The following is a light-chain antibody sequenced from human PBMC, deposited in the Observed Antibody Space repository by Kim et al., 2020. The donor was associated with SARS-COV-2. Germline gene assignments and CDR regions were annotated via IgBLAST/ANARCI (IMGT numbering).Light chain of an antibody. CDR1: QSIRSN. CDR3: QQSHTTPLLT. J-gene: IGKJ4*01. V-gene: IGKV1-39*01. CDR2: AAS. Sequence: SVGDRVTIDCRASQSIRSNLNWYQQKPGKAPKLLVFAASTLQSGVPSRFSGAGSGTDFTLTISSLQPEDFATYYCQQSHTTPLLTFGGGTKVDIK.